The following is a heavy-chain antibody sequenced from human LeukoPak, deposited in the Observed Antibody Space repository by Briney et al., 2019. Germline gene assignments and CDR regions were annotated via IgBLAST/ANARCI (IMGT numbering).Heavy chain of an antibody. CDR2: ISYIDTT. V-gene: IGHV3-23*01. CDR1: GFMFSNYA. J-gene: IGHJ4*02. D-gene: IGHD4-11*01. Sequence: PGGSLRLSCAASGFMFSNYAMNWVRQAPGKGLEWFSAISYIDTTYYADSVQGRFTISRDNSRNTLYLQMSSLRAEDTAVYYCVKRLTTVKPLADFDYWGQGTLVTVSS. CDR3: VKRLTTVKPLADFDY.